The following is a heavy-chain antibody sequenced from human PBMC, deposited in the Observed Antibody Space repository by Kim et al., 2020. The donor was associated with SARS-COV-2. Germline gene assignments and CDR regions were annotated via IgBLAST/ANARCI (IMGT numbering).Heavy chain of an antibody. J-gene: IGHJ4*02. Sequence: GGSLRLSCAASGLTFSSYEMNWVRQAPGKGLEWVSYISSRGMTKYYADSVKGRFTISRDNAKNSVYLQMNSLRAEDTAVYYCARTDSGRGNYFDYWGQGILATVSS. D-gene: IGHD5-12*01. V-gene: IGHV3-48*03. CDR2: ISSRGMTK. CDR1: GLTFSSYE. CDR3: ARTDSGRGNYFDY.